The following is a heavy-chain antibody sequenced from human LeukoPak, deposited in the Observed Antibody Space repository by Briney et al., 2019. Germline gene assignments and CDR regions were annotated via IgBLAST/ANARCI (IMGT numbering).Heavy chain of an antibody. Sequence: GGSLRLSCAASGFTVSSNYMSWVRQAPGKGLEWVSIIYSGGSTFYADSVKGRFTISRDNSKNTLYLQMNSLRAEDTAVYYCARGGSYLSALNIWGQGTMVTVSS. CDR1: GFTVSSNY. CDR3: ARGGSYLSALNI. V-gene: IGHV3-53*01. J-gene: IGHJ3*02. CDR2: IYSGGST. D-gene: IGHD1-26*01.